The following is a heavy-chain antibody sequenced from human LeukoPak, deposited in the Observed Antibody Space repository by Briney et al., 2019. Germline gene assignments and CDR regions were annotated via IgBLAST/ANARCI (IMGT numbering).Heavy chain of an antibody. CDR3: AKGRLVVVIRPYFQH. CDR2: ISGSGGST. J-gene: IGHJ1*01. Sequence: PGGSLRLSCAASGFTFSSYAMSWVRQAPGKGLEWVSAISGSGGSTYYADSVKGRFTISRDNSKNTLYLQMNSLRAEDTAVYYCAKGRLVVVIRPYFQHWGQGTLVTVSS. CDR1: GFTFSSYA. V-gene: IGHV3-23*01. D-gene: IGHD2-2*01.